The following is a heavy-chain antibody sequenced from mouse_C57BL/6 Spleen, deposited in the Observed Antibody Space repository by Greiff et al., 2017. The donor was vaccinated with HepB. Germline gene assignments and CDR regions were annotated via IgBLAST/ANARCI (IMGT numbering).Heavy chain of an antibody. V-gene: IGHV1-53*01. CDR1: GYTFTSYW. CDR2: INPSNGGT. CDR3: ARSRGLRPVMDY. D-gene: IGHD2-4*01. J-gene: IGHJ4*01. Sequence: QVQLQQPGTELVKPGASVKLSCKASGYTFTSYWMHWVKQRPGQGLEWIGNINPSNGGTNYNEKFKSKATLTADKSSSTAYMQLSSLTSEDSAVYYCARSRGLRPVMDYWGQGTSVTVSS.